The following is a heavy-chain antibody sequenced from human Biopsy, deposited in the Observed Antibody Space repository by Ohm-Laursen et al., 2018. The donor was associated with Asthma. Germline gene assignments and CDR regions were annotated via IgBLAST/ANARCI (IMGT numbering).Heavy chain of an antibody. CDR3: ARMISYYHEMRAPFFDY. CDR2: INTNTGNP. D-gene: IGHD3-22*01. Sequence: ASVKVSCNASGYTVTRYAINWVRQAPGQGLEWMGWINTNTGNPTYAQGFTGRFVFSLDTSVNTAHLQISSLKAEDAAVYYCARMISYYHEMRAPFFDYWGQGTLVTVSS. CDR1: GYTVTRYA. J-gene: IGHJ4*02. V-gene: IGHV7-4-1*02.